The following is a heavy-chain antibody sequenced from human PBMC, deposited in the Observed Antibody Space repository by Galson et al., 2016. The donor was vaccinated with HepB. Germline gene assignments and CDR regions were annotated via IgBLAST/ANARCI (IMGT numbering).Heavy chain of an antibody. D-gene: IGHD2-21*02. CDR3: AKAEGVTGPCDI. V-gene: IGHV3-43*01. CDR1: GFTFDDYT. J-gene: IGHJ3*02. CDR2: ITWDGTIT. Sequence: SLRLSCAASGFTFDDYTMHWVRQAPGKGLEWVSLITWDGTITSYEDSVKGRFTISRDNSKNSLYLRMNSLRAEDAALYYCAKAEGVTGPCDIWGQGTMVTVSS.